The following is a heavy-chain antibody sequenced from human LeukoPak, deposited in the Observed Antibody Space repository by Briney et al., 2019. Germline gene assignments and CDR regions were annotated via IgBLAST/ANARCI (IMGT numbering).Heavy chain of an antibody. J-gene: IGHJ5*02. V-gene: IGHV3-23*01. D-gene: IGHD1-7*01. CDR3: AKGGTGSTDWFDP. CDR1: GFTFSSYA. Sequence: GGSLRLSCTASGFTFSSYAMSWVRQAPGKGLEWVSTIRGSGGSTYYADPVKGRFTISRDNYKDTLFLQMNSLRADDTAVYHCAKGGTGSTDWFDPWGQGALVTVSS. CDR2: IRGSGGST.